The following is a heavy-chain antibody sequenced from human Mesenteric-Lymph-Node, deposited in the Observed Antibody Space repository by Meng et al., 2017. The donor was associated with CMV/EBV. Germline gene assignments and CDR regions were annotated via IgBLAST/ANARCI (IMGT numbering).Heavy chain of an antibody. V-gene: IGHV4-39*07. J-gene: IGHJ4*02. CDR1: GGSFTHYY. CDR3: ASQYYDFWSGYHIDY. Sequence: SQTLSLTGAVYGGSFTHYYWGWIRQPPGKGLEWIGSIYYSGSTYYNPSLKSRVTISVDTSKNQFSLKLSSVTAADTAVYYCASQYYDFWSGYHIDYWGQGTLVTVSS. CDR2: IYYSGST. D-gene: IGHD3-3*01.